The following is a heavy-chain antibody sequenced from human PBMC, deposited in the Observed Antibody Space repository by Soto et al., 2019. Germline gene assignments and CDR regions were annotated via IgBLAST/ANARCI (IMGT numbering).Heavy chain of an antibody. CDR2: IVPIFGTA. V-gene: IGHV1-69*01. D-gene: IGHD3-9*01. J-gene: IGHJ5*02. Sequence: VQVSSKASGGTFSSYAISWVRQAPRQGLEWMGGIVPIFGTANYAQKFQGRVTITADESTSTAYMELSSLRPEDTAVYYCARGGLRYFDQGNWFDPWGQGTLVTVSS. CDR3: ARGGLRYFDQGNWFDP. CDR1: GGTFSSYA.